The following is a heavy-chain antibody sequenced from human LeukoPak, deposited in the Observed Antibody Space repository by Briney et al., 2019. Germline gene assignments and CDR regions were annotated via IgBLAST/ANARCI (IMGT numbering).Heavy chain of an antibody. CDR3: AKDSGYSSGWYFV. CDR2: ISGSGAST. Sequence: GGSLRLSCAASGFTFSISAMSWVRQAPGKGLEWVSGISGSGASTFYADSVKGRFTLSRDNSKNTLYLQMNSLRAEDTAVYYCAKDSGYSSGWYFVWGQGTLVTVS. CDR1: GFTFSISA. V-gene: IGHV3-23*01. J-gene: IGHJ4*02. D-gene: IGHD6-19*01.